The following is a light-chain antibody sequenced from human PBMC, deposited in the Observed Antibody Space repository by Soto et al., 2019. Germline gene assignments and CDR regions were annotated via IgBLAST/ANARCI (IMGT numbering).Light chain of an antibody. CDR3: QYYSSSLSIT. V-gene: IGKV3-20*01. CDR1: QSVRSTY. J-gene: IGKJ5*01. Sequence: EIVLTQSPGTLSLSPGERATLSCRASQSVRSTYLALYQQKPGQAPRLLIHGASSRATGIPDRFSGSGSGTDFTLTINRLEPEDFAVYYCQYYSSSLSITFGQGTRLDIK. CDR2: GAS.